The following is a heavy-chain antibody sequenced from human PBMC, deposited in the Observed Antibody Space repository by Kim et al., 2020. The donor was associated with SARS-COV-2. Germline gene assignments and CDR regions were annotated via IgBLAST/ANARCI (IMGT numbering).Heavy chain of an antibody. Sequence: SDTLFLTCSVSGGSIRSGGKFWTWIRQHPAKGLEWIGYISYSGNSHYSPSLRSRVSISLQTSENQFSLELTSVTAADTASYYCARGHPLDYCVSGILVTV. CDR2: ISYSGNS. J-gene: IGHJ4*02. CDR1: GGSIRSGGKF. CDR3: ARGHPLDY. V-gene: IGHV4-31*03.